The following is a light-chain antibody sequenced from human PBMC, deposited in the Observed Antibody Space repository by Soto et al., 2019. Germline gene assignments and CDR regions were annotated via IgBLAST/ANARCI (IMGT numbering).Light chain of an antibody. J-gene: IGKJ3*01. CDR1: QSISSS. CDR2: GAS. Sequence: EIVMTQSPATLSVSPGERATLSCRASQSISSSLAWYQQKIGQAPRLLIYGASTRAIAIPARFSGSGSGTEFTRHISSLQYDDVEVYYCHQYTNWPFTFGPGNKVDIE. CDR3: HQYTNWPFT. V-gene: IGKV3-15*01.